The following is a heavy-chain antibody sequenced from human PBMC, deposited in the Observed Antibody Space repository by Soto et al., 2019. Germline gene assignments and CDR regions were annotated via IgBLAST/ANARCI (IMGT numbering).Heavy chain of an antibody. CDR1: GSTFSTDW. V-gene: IGHV3-74*01. CDR3: ARHLSYSLDV. Sequence: EVQLVESGGGLLQPGGSLRLSCAVSGSTFSTDWTHWARQAPGKGLVWVSHINSDGSRTNSADFVKGRFTIARDNAKNTVYLQMNSLRAEDTAVYYCARHLSYSLDVWGQGTTVTVSS. J-gene: IGHJ6*02. CDR2: INSDGSRT.